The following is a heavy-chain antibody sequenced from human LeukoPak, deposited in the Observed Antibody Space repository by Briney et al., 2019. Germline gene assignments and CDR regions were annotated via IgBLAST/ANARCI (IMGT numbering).Heavy chain of an antibody. V-gene: IGHV4-39*07. CDR1: GGPISSSSYY. CDR2: IYYSGST. D-gene: IGHD3-22*01. CDR3: ARQYYYDSSGYYTIFPPPLDY. J-gene: IGHJ4*02. Sequence: SETLSLTCTVSGGPISSSSYYWGWIRQPPGKGLEWIGSIYYSGSTYYNPSLKSRVTISVDTSKNQFSLKLSSVTAADTAAYYCARQYYYDSSGYYTIFPPPLDYWGQGTLVTVSS.